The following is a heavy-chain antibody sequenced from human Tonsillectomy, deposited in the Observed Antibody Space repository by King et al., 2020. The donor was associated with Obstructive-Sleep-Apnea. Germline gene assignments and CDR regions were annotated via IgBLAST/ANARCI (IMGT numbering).Heavy chain of an antibody. Sequence: VQLVESGGGLVKPGGSLRLSCAASGFTFSSYSMKWVRQAPVNGRAWVASINSSSSFLYYADSVKVRLTLSRDKAKNSLYLQMNSQRAEATAEYYCARDMTWGRTTSRDAFDIWGHGTMVTVSS. J-gene: IGHJ3*02. V-gene: IGHV3-21*01. CDR2: INSSSSFL. CDR3: ARDMTWGRTTSRDAFDI. CDR1: GFTFSSYS. D-gene: IGHD7-27*01.